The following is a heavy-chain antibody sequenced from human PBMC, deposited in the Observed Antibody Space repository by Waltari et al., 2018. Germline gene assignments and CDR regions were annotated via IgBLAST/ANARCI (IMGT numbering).Heavy chain of an antibody. V-gene: IGHV3-23*01. Sequence: EEHLLESGGGLAQPGGSLRLSCAASGFNFISYAMSWVRQAPGKGLGGVLGISDSGVITKYADSVKGRFTVSRDNSKNTVFLHLNSLRAEDTAIYYCARHLYSIDYLELAKWGQGTLVTVSS. CDR2: ISDSGVIT. J-gene: IGHJ4*02. D-gene: IGHD3-22*01. CDR1: GFNFISYA. CDR3: ARHLYSIDYLELAK.